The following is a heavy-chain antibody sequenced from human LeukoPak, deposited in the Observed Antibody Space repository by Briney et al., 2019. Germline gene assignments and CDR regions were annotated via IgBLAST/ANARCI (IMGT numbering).Heavy chain of an antibody. CDR3: ARTGPVVTAFVDY. CDR2: MYYSGST. CDR1: GGSISSYF. J-gene: IGHJ4*02. V-gene: IGHV4-59*08. Sequence: PSETLSLTCTVSGGSISSYFWSWIRQPPGKGLEWIGYMYYSGSTNYNPSLTSRVTISVDTSKNQFSLKLSSVTAADTAVYYCARTGPVVTAFVDYWGQGTLVTVSS. D-gene: IGHD2-21*02.